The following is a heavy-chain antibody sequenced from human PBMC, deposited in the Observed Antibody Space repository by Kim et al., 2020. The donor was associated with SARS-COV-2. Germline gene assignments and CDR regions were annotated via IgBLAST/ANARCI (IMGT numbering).Heavy chain of an antibody. J-gene: IGHJ4*02. Sequence: ASVKVSCKASGYTFTGYYMHWVRQAPGQGLEWMGWINPNSGGTNYAQKFQGGVTMTRDTSISTAYMELSRLRSDDTAVYYCARGGSYCTNGVCYTGFDYWGQGTLVTVSS. D-gene: IGHD2-8*01. V-gene: IGHV1-2*02. CDR3: ARGGSYCTNGVCYTGFDY. CDR1: GYTFTGYY. CDR2: INPNSGGT.